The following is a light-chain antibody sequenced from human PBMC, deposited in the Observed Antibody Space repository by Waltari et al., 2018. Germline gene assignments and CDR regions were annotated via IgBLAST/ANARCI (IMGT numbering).Light chain of an antibody. V-gene: IGLV1-47*01. CDR1: NSNIGRNS. Sequence: QSVLTQPPSMSGTPGQTVSISCSGTNSNIGRNSVFCSQQFPGTAPKLLIYRDDQRPSGVPERFSGSKSGTSASLAIRGLRSEDEADYYCAAWDDSLTVSYVFGSGTKVTV. CDR3: AAWDDSLTVSYV. J-gene: IGLJ1*01. CDR2: RDD.